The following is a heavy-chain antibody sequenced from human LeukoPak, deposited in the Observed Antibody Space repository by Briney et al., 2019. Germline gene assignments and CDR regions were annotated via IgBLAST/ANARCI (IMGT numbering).Heavy chain of an antibody. J-gene: IGHJ4*02. CDR2: IYYSGST. Sequence: SETLSLTCTVSGGSISSYYWSWIRQPPGKELEWIGYIYYSGSTNYNPSLKSRVTLSVDTSKNQFSLKLSSVTAADTAVYYCARGKGFTYYDFWSGRPIDYRGQGTLVTVSS. CDR1: GGSISSYY. D-gene: IGHD3-3*01. CDR3: ARGKGFTYYDFWSGRPIDY. V-gene: IGHV4-59*01.